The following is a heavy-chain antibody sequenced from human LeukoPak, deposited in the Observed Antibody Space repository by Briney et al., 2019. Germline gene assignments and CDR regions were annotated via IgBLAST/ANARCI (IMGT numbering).Heavy chain of an antibody. CDR1: RFTFSSYS. V-gene: IGHV3-21*01. CDR3: AREMVYPLGPGTVYYFDY. Sequence: GSLRLSCAASRFTFSSYSMNWVRQAPGKGLEWVSSISSSSSYIYYADSVKGRFTISRDNAKNSLYLQMNSLRAEDTAVYYCAREMVYPLGPGTVYYFDYWGQGTLVTVSS. D-gene: IGHD2-8*01. J-gene: IGHJ4*02. CDR2: ISSSSSYI.